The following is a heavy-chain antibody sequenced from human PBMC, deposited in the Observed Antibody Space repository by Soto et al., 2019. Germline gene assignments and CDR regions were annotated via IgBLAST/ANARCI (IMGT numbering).Heavy chain of an antibody. CDR3: AREEAYSHSSRNYYRSYFDL. CDR1: GYTFTDYY. CDR2: VKSSGGGT. V-gene: IGHV1-46*01. Sequence: QVQLEQSGAEVKKPGASVKVSCKAYGYTFTDYYIHWVRQAPGQGLEWMGLVKSSGGGTAYAQDFQGRVTMTRDTSTSTVYMEVSSLRSDDTAVYYCAREEAYSHSSRNYYRSYFDLWGQGTLVTVSS. J-gene: IGHJ4*02. D-gene: IGHD3-10*01.